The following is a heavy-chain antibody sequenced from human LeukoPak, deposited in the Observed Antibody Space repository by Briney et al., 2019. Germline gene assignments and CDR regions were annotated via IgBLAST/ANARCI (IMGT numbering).Heavy chain of an antibody. Sequence: SETLSLTCTVSGGSISSYYWSWIRQPPGKGLEWIGYIYYSGSTNYNPSLKSRVTISVDTSKNQFSLKLNSVTDADTAVYYCARSRRDYYDSSGYYSFDYWGQGTLVTVSS. V-gene: IGHV4-59*01. D-gene: IGHD3-22*01. J-gene: IGHJ4*02. CDR3: ARSRRDYYDSSGYYSFDY. CDR2: IYYSGST. CDR1: GGSISSYY.